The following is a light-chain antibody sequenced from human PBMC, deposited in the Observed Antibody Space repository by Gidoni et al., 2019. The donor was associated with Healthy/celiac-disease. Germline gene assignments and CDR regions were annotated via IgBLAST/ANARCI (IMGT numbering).Light chain of an antibody. V-gene: IGLV2-14*01. CDR1: SSDVGGYNY. J-gene: IGLJ1*01. CDR2: DVS. Sequence: QSALTQPASVSGSPGQPITISCTGTSSDVGGYNYVSWYQQHPGKAPKRMIYDVSNRPSGVSNRFSGSKSGNTASLTISGLQAEDEADYYCSSYTSSSTDVFGTGTKVTVL. CDR3: SSYTSSSTDV.